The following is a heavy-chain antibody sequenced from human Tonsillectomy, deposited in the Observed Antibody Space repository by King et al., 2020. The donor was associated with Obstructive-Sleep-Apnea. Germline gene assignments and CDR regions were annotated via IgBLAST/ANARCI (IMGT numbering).Heavy chain of an antibody. D-gene: IGHD3-3*02. V-gene: IGHV3-7*03. CDR1: GFIFMSYW. Sequence: VQLVESGGGLVQPGGSLRLSCKASGFIFMSYWMNLVRQAPGKGLEWVASIKYDGSEKKYVDSVKGRFIISRDNSKNLLFLEMNSLTAEDTAVYFCARVPISHWGQGILVAVSS. J-gene: IGHJ4*02. CDR3: ARVPISH. CDR2: IKYDGSEK.